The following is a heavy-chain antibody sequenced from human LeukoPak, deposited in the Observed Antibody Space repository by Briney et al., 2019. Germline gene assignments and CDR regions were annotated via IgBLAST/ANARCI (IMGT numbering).Heavy chain of an antibody. Sequence: GGSLRLSCAASGFTFSSYSMNWVRQAPGKGLEWVSSISSNSIYVFYADSMKGRFTISRDNAKNSLSLQTNSLRAEDTAVYYCARDQVDRIWYFDYWGQGTLVTVSS. V-gene: IGHV3-21*01. CDR1: GFTFSSYS. J-gene: IGHJ4*02. CDR2: ISSNSIYV. D-gene: IGHD1-14*01. CDR3: ARDQVDRIWYFDY.